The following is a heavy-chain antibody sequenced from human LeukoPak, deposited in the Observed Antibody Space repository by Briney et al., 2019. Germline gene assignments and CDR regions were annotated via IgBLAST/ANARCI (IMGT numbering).Heavy chain of an antibody. CDR1: GFTFSSYG. Sequence: PGGSLRLSCGASGFTFSSYGMHWVRQAPGKGLEWVAVISYDGSNKYYADSVKGRFTISRDNFKNTLYLQMNSLRAEDTAVYYCAKGGYYGSGPTDYRGQGTLVTVSS. CDR2: ISYDGSNK. CDR3: AKGGYYGSGPTDY. V-gene: IGHV3-30*18. D-gene: IGHD3-10*01. J-gene: IGHJ4*02.